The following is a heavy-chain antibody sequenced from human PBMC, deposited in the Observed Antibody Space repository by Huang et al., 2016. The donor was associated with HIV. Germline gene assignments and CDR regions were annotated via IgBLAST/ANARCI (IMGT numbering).Heavy chain of an antibody. V-gene: IGHV3-30-3*01. Sequence: QVQLVESGGGVVQPGPSLRLSWAASGFTYSNYAMNWVRQASGKGLEWVAVISNEVSTKYYADSVKGRFTISRDNSKNTVYLQMNSLRAEDTAVYYCARSEPSRYYFDYWGQGTLVTVSS. J-gene: IGHJ4*02. CDR1: GFTYSNYA. CDR3: ARSEPSRYYFDY. CDR2: ISNEVSTK.